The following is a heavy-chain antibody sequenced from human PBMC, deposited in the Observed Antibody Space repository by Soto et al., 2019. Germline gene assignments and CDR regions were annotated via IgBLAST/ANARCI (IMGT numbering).Heavy chain of an antibody. CDR2: ISSSSSTI. J-gene: IGHJ6*03. D-gene: IGHD4-17*01. Sequence: SGGAPRLSCAASWFTLSSYSINLGRQAPWEGLEWVSYISSSSSTIYYADSVKGRFTISRDNAKNSLYLQMNSLRAEDTAVYYCARTDYGDYVGDYYYMDVWGKGTTVTVSS. V-gene: IGHV3-48*01. CDR3: ARTDYGDYVGDYYYMDV. CDR1: WFTLSSYS.